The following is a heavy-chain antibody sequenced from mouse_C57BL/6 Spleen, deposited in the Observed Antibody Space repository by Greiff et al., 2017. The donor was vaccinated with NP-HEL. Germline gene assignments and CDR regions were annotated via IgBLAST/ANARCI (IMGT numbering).Heavy chain of an antibody. D-gene: IGHD2-3*01. CDR3: ASLMGFDY. V-gene: IGHV5-17*01. Sequence: EVMLVESGGGLVKPGGSLKLSCAASGFTFSDYGMHWVRQAPEKGLEWVAYISSGSSTIYYADTVKGRFTISSDNAKNTLFLQMTSLRSEDTAMYYCASLMGFDYWGQGTTLTVSS. CDR2: ISSGSSTI. J-gene: IGHJ2*01. CDR1: GFTFSDYG.